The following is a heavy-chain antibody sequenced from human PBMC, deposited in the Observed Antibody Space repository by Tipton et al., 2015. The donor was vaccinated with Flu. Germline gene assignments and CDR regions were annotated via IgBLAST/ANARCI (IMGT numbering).Heavy chain of an antibody. Sequence: SLRLSCAASGFTFSSYWMSWVRQAPGKGLEWVANIKYDGSEKYFVDSVKGRFTISRDNAKNSVYLQMSSLRAEDTAVYYCARDQVSTATTHFDYWGQGTLVTVSS. V-gene: IGHV3-7*01. J-gene: IGHJ4*02. D-gene: IGHD4-17*01. CDR2: IKYDGSEK. CDR1: GFTFSSYW. CDR3: ARDQVSTATTHFDY.